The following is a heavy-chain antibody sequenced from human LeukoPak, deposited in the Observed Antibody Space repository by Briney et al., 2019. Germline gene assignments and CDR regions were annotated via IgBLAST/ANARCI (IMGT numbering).Heavy chain of an antibody. Sequence: SVKVSCKASGGTFSNYAISWVRQAPGQGLEWMGGIIPIFGTANYAQKFQGRVTITADESTSTAYMELSSLRSEDTAVYYCARDRPARSLNWFDPWGQGTLVTVSS. CDR2: IIPIFGTA. CDR1: GGTFSNYA. D-gene: IGHD2-2*01. CDR3: ARDRPARSLNWFDP. J-gene: IGHJ5*02. V-gene: IGHV1-69*13.